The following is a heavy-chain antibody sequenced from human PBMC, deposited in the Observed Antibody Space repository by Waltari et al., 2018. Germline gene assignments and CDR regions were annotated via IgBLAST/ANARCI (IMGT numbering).Heavy chain of an antibody. V-gene: IGHV4-39*07. CDR1: GGSISSSSYY. CDR2: IYYSGST. CDR3: ARDPLFCSSTSCYTNWFDP. J-gene: IGHJ5*02. Sequence: QLQLQESGPGLVKPSETLSLTCTVSGGSISSSSYYWGWIRQPPGKGLEWIGSIYYSGSTYYNPSLKSRVTISVDTSKNQFSLKLSSVTAADTAVYYCARDPLFCSSTSCYTNWFDPWGQGTLVTVSS. D-gene: IGHD2-2*02.